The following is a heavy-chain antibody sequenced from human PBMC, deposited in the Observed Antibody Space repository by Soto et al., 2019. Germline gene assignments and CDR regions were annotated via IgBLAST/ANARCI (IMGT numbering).Heavy chain of an antibody. Sequence: GVLRLSCAASGFTFNNYAMTWVRQAPGKGLEWVSTISGSGSSTYYADSVKGRFTISRDNSKNTLYLQINSLRADDTAVYYCSKAPVVPAGIADSQRLSWWYFYGMDVWGQGTTVTVSS. V-gene: IGHV3-23*01. J-gene: IGHJ6*02. CDR3: SKAPVVPAGIADSQRLSWWYFYGMDV. CDR1: GFTFNNYA. D-gene: IGHD2-2*02. CDR2: ISGSGSST.